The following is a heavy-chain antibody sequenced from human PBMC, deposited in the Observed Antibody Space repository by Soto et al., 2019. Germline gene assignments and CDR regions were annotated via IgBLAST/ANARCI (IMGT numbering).Heavy chain of an antibody. Sequence: PGGSLRLSCAASGFTFGSYSMNWVGQAPGKGLEWVSSISSSSSYIYYADSVKGRFTISRDNAKNSLYLQMNSLRAEDTAVYYCASISTFTMVRGMVGGWGQGTLVTVSS. CDR1: GFTFGSYS. D-gene: IGHD3-10*01. J-gene: IGHJ4*02. CDR2: ISSSSSYI. V-gene: IGHV3-21*01. CDR3: ASISTFTMVRGMVGG.